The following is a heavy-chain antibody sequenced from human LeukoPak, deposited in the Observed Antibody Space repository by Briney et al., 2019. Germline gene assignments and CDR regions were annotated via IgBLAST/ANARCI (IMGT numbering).Heavy chain of an antibody. CDR3: ARDQSHLVVVPASDY. CDR2: ISSSGSTI. D-gene: IGHD2-2*01. V-gene: IGHV3-11*04. Sequence: GGSLRLSCAASGFTFSDYYMSWIRRAPGKGLEWVSYISSSGSTIYYADSVKGRFTISRDNAKNSLYLQMNSLRAEDTAVYYCARDQSHLVVVPASDYWGQGTLVTVSS. J-gene: IGHJ4*02. CDR1: GFTFSDYY.